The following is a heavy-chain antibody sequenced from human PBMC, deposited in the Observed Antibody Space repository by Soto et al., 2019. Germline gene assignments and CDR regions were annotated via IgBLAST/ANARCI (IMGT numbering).Heavy chain of an antibody. D-gene: IGHD6-13*01. CDR1: GGSISNYY. J-gene: IGHJ4*02. Sequence: PSETLSLTCTVSGGSISNYYWSWIRQPPGKGLEWIGYIYYSGSTNYNPSLKSRVTISVDTSKNQFSLKLSSVTAADTAVYYCARDSGLSSSWPYYFDYWGQGTLVTVSS. CDR2: IYYSGST. V-gene: IGHV4-59*01. CDR3: ARDSGLSSSWPYYFDY.